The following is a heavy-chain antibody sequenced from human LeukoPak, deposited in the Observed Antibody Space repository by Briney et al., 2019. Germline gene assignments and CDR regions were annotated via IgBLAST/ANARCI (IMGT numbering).Heavy chain of an antibody. CDR1: GFTFSSYA. CDR2: ISGSGGST. Sequence: GGSLRLSCAASGFTFSSYAMSWVRQAPGKGLEWVSAISGSGGSTYYADSVKGRFTISGDNSKNTLYLQMNSLRAEDTAVYYCAKDYSPDYGSGSYGDAFDIWGQGTMVTVSS. J-gene: IGHJ3*02. CDR3: AKDYSPDYGSGSYGDAFDI. D-gene: IGHD3-10*01. V-gene: IGHV3-23*01.